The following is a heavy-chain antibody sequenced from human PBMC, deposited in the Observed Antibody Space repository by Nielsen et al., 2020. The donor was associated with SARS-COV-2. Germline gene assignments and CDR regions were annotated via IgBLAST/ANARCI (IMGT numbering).Heavy chain of an antibody. Sequence: SETLSLTCAVYGGSFSGYYWNWIRQPPGKGLEWIGEIHPSGNTNYNPSLESRVTMSLDTSKKQVSLKLSSVTAADTAVYYCARAAVMVPAVDYWGQGTLVTVSS. CDR3: ARAAVMVPAVDY. V-gene: IGHV4-34*01. CDR2: IHPSGNT. D-gene: IGHD3-10*01. J-gene: IGHJ4*02. CDR1: GGSFSGYY.